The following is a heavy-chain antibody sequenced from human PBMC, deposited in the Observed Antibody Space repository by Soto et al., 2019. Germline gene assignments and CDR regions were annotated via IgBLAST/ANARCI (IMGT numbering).Heavy chain of an antibody. CDR3: AAGEPHHF. CDR2: IWYDGSNK. V-gene: IGHV3-33*01. Sequence: QPGGSLRLSCAASGFTFSNYGMHWVRQAPGKGLEWVAIIWYDGSNKYYADSVKGRFTISRDNSKNTLYLQMNSLRAEDTAMYYCAAGEPHHFRGQGTLATVSS. J-gene: IGHJ4*02. CDR1: GFTFSNYG. D-gene: IGHD3-10*01.